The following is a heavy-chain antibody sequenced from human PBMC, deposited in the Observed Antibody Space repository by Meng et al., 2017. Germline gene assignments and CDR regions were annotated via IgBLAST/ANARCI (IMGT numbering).Heavy chain of an antibody. CDR2: IYPGDSDT. J-gene: IGHJ5*02. Sequence: GESLKISCKGSGYSFTSYWIGWVRQMPGKGLEWMGIIYPGDSDTRYSPSFQGQVTISADKSISTAYLQWSSLKASDTAMYYCARLSRIAAAGFGGWFDPWGQGTLVTVSS. V-gene: IGHV5-51*01. D-gene: IGHD6-13*01. CDR1: GYSFTSYW. CDR3: ARLSRIAAAGFGGWFDP.